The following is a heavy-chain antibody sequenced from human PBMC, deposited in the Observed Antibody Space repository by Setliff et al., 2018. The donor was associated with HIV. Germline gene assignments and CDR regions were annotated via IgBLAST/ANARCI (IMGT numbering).Heavy chain of an antibody. CDR1: GASVNYNT. Sequence: PSETLSLTCSVSGASVNYNTWSWIRQAPGKGLQWIGFIYNSVTTNYNPSPKSRATISLDTSKNQFSLKLTSVTAADTAVYYCARGGTGSNWFGPWGQGTLGTVPQ. CDR2: IYNSVTT. CDR3: ARGGTGSNWFGP. J-gene: IGHJ5*02. V-gene: IGHV4-59*02. D-gene: IGHD6-25*01.